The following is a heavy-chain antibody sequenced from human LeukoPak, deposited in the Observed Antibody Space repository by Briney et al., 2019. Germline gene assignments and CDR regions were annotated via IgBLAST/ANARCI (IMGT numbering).Heavy chain of an antibody. CDR3: AREGDYGMDV. D-gene: IGHD1-26*01. J-gene: IGHJ6*02. V-gene: IGHV4-31*03. CDR2: IYHSGST. Sequence: SETLSLTCTVSGGSISSGGFYWSWIRQHPGKGLEWNGHIYHSGSTYYNSSLKSRVTISVDTSKNQFSLKLISVIAADTAVYYCAREGDYGMDVWGQGTTVTVS. CDR1: GGSISSGGFY.